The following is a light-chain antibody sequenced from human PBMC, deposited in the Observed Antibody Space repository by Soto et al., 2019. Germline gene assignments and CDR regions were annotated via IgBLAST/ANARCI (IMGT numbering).Light chain of an antibody. CDR2: AAS. J-gene: IGKJ1*01. CDR1: QSISNH. V-gene: IGKV1-39*01. CDR3: QQSYSTPRT. Sequence: DIQMTQSPSSLSASVEDSVIITCRASQSISNHLNWYQQKPGKAPKXLIYAASSLQSGVPSRFSGSGSGTDLTITISSLQPEDGETYYGQQSYSTPRTFGQGTKVDIK.